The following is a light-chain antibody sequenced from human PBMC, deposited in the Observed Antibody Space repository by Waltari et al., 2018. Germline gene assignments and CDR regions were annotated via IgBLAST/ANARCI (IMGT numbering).Light chain of an antibody. Sequence: EIVLTQSPGTLSLSQGASATLSCRASQSVRSSYLAWYQQKPGQAPRPLIFDASTRASSIPDRFSGSGSGTDFTLTIARLEPEDFAVYFCQQHDNSLWTFGQGTKVEVK. J-gene: IGKJ1*01. CDR2: DAS. CDR1: QSVRSSY. V-gene: IGKV3-20*01. CDR3: QQHDNSLWT.